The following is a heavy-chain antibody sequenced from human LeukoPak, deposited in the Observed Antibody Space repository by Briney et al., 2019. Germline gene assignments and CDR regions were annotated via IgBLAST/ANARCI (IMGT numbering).Heavy chain of an antibody. CDR3: AKVPLRYYYYMDV. CDR1: GFTFRSYG. V-gene: IGHV3-30*02. D-gene: IGHD2-15*01. Sequence: PGGSLRLSCAASGFTFRSYGMHWVRQAPGKGLEWVAFIRYDGSNKYYADSVKGRFTISRDTSKNTLYLQMNSLGAEDTAVYYCAKVPLRYYYYMDVWGKGTTVTVSS. J-gene: IGHJ6*03. CDR2: IRYDGSNK.